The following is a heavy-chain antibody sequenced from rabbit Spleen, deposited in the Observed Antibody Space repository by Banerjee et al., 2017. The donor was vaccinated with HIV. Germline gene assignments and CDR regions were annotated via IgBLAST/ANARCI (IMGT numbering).Heavy chain of an antibody. Sequence: QSLEESGGDLVKPGASLTLTCTASGVSFSSNWICWVRQAPGKGLEWIACIDTNDGDTDYANWPKGRFTISKTSSTTVTLQMTSLTAADTATYFCGRSINWSNRGLNLWGQGTLVTVS. V-gene: IGHV1S40*01. CDR2: IDTNDGDT. CDR1: GVSFSSNW. D-gene: IGHD1-1*01. J-gene: IGHJ3*01. CDR3: GRSINWSNRGLNL.